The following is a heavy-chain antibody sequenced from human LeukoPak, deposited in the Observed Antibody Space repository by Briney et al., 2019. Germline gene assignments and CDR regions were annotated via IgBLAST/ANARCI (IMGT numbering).Heavy chain of an antibody. CDR2: LDYSGST. V-gene: IGHV4-59*08. J-gene: IGHJ4*02. CDR3: ARLILGATFSFDY. CDR1: GGSITRYY. D-gene: IGHD1-26*01. Sequence: SETLSLTCTVSGGSITRYYWSWLRQPPGKGLEWIASLDYSGSTNYNPSLKSRVTVSVDTSKSQFSLKLSSVTAADTAVYFCARLILGATFSFDYWGLGTLVTVS.